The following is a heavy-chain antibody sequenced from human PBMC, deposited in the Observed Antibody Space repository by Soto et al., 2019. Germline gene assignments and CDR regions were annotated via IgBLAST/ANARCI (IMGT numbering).Heavy chain of an antibody. V-gene: IGHV3-9*01. CDR2: VTWNSGNI. CDR3: LMEGLTSLFGLVYDGSNI. Sequence: EVQLVESGGGLVQPGRSLRLACVASGFTFGDYGMHWVRQEPGRGPEWVSGVTWNSGNIAYAETVKGRLTISRDNAKNSLYLQMNSLRAEATALYYCLMEGLTSLFGLVYDGSNIWGQGTMVSVSS. J-gene: IGHJ3*02. CDR1: GFTFGDYG. D-gene: IGHD3-3*01.